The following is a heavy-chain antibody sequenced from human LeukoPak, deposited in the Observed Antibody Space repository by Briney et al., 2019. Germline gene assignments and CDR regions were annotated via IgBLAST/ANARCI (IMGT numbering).Heavy chain of an antibody. V-gene: IGHV4-30-4*08. Sequence: SETLSLTCTVSGGSISSGDYHWSWIRQPPGKGLEWIGYIYYSGSTYYNPSLKSRVTISVDTSKNQFSLKLSSVTAADTAVYYCGSDQRQIGAFDIWGQGTMVTVSS. CDR2: IYYSGST. CDR3: GSDQRQIGAFDI. J-gene: IGHJ3*02. D-gene: IGHD2-15*01. CDR1: GGSISSGDYH.